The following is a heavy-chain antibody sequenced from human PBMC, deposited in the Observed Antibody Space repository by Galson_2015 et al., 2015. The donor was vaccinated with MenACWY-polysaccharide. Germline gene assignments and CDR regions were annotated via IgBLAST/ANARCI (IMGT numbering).Heavy chain of an antibody. CDR3: ARSGTSTSWLYYYYGMDV. J-gene: IGHJ6*02. Sequence: SLKSRVTMSLDISKNQFSLRLSSVTAADTAVYYCARSGTSTSWLYYYYGMDVWGQGTTVTVSS. V-gene: IGHV4-59*10. D-gene: IGHD2-2*01.